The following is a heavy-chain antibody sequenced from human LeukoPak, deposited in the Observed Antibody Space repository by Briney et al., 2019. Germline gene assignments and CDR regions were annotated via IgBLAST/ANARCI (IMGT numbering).Heavy chain of an antibody. CDR1: GFTVSSNY. D-gene: IGHD3-10*01. J-gene: IGHJ4*02. Sequence: GGSLRLSCAASGFTVSSNYMSWVRQAPGKGLEWVSVIYSGGRTYYADSVKGRFTISRDNSKNTLYLQMNSLRAEDTAVYYCARARGLLSYYFDYWGQGTLVTVSS. CDR2: IYSGGRT. V-gene: IGHV3-53*01. CDR3: ARARGLLSYYFDY.